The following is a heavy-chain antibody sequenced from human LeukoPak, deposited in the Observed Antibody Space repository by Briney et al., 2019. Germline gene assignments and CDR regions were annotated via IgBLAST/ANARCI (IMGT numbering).Heavy chain of an antibody. CDR2: IYYSGIT. CDR1: GGSISSSNYY. V-gene: IGHV4-39*01. Sequence: PSETLSLTCTVSGGSISSSNYYWGWIRQPPGKGLKWIGSIYYSGITYYNPSLKSRVTISVDTSNNQFSLKLSSVTAADTAMYYCARLLIYCSSTSCHFDYWGQGTLVTVSS. D-gene: IGHD2-2*01. J-gene: IGHJ4*02. CDR3: ARLLIYCSSTSCHFDY.